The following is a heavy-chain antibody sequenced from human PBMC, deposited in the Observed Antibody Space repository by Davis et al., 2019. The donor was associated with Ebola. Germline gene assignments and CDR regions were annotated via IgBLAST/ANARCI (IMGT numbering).Heavy chain of an antibody. CDR3: ARTGRYSSSWAPNWFDP. CDR1: GGSISSYY. Sequence: SETLSLTCTVSGGSISSYYSSWIRQPPGKGLEWIGYIYYSGSTNYNPSLKSRVTISVDTSKNQFSLKLSSVTAADTAVYYCARTGRYSSSWAPNWFDPWGQGTLVTVST. D-gene: IGHD6-13*01. J-gene: IGHJ5*02. V-gene: IGHV4-59*01. CDR2: IYYSGST.